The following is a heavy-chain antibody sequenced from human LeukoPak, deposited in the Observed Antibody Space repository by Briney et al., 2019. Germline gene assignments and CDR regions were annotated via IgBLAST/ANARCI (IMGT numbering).Heavy chain of an antibody. Sequence: ASVKVSCKASGYTFTSYYMHWVRQAPGQGLEWMGIINPSGGSTSYAQKFQSRVTMTRDTSTSTVYMELSSLRSEDTAVYYCARTKGQQLVNWYFDLWGRGTLVTVSS. CDR1: GYTFTSYY. J-gene: IGHJ2*01. CDR3: ARTKGQQLVNWYFDL. V-gene: IGHV1-46*01. CDR2: INPSGGST. D-gene: IGHD6-13*01.